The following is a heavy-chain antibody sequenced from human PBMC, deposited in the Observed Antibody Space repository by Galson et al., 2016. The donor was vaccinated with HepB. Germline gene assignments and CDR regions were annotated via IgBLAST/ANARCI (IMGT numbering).Heavy chain of an antibody. J-gene: IGHJ4*02. Sequence: SLKLSCAASGFTFDDYAMSWVRQAPGKGLECVSGISGSGGTSYAQKFQGRVTMNGDTSTSTVYMEVNSLRSEDTAVYYCARDGSRSSGAFLDYWGQGTLVTVSS. V-gene: IGHV3-23*01. CDR2: ISGSGGT. D-gene: IGHD6-6*01. CDR3: ARDGSRSSGAFLDY. CDR1: GFTFDDYA.